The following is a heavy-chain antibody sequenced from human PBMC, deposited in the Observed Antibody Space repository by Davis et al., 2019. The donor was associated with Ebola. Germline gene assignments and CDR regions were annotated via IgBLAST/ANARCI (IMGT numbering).Heavy chain of an antibody. CDR2: INHSGGDT. CDR3: ARTCSSTNCYFDH. D-gene: IGHD2-2*01. CDR1: GYTFTSYY. V-gene: IGHV1-46*03. Sequence: ASAQISCNASGYTFTSYYMHWLRHAPGQGLVWMGIINHSGGDTRYAQKFQGRVTMTRDTSTSTVYMELSSLRSEETAMYRCARTCSSTNCYFDHWGQGTLVTVSS. J-gene: IGHJ4*02.